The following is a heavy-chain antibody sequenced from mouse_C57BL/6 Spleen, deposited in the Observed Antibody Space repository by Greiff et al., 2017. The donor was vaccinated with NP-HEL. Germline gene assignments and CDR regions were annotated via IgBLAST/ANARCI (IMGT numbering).Heavy chain of an antibody. CDR2: IDPSDSYT. CDR1: GYTFTSYW. V-gene: IGHV1-50*01. J-gene: IGHJ3*01. D-gene: IGHD1-1*01. Sequence: VQLQQPGAELVKPGASVKLSCKASGYTFTSYWMQWVKQRPGQGLEWIGEIDPSDSYTNYNQKFKGKATLTVDTSSSTAYMQLSSLTSEDSAVYYCARRGALRGFAYWGQGTLVTVSA. CDR3: ARRGALRGFAY.